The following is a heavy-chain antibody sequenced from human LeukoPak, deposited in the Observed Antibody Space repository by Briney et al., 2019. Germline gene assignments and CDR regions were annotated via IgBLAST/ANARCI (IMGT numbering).Heavy chain of an antibody. CDR2: ISYTGSNK. V-gene: IGHV3-30-3*01. CDR3: ARDSGYSYPTLGY. CDR1: GFTFSNYA. D-gene: IGHD5-18*01. J-gene: IGHJ4*02. Sequence: GGSLRLSCAASGFTFSNYAMHWVRQAPGKGLEWVAVISYTGSNKYYADSVKGRFTTSRDNSKNTLYLQMNSLRAEDTAVYYCARDSGYSYPTLGYWGQGTLVTVSS.